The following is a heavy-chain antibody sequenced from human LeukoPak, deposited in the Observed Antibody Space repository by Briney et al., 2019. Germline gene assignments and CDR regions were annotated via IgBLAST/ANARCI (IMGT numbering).Heavy chain of an antibody. CDR3: ATEVVVAATGGYYFDY. Sequence: GGSLRLSCAASGFTFSSYAMHWVRQAPGKGLEWVAVISYDGSNKYYADSVKGRFTISRDNPKNTLYLQMNSLRAEDTAVYYCATEVVVAATGGYYFDYWGQGTLVTVSS. CDR1: GFTFSSYA. D-gene: IGHD2-15*01. V-gene: IGHV3-30-3*01. CDR2: ISYDGSNK. J-gene: IGHJ4*02.